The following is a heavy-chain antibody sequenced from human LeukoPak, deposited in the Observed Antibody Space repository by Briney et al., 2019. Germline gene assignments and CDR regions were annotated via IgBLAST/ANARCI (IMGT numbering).Heavy chain of an antibody. CDR1: GGSFSGYY. V-gene: IGHV4-34*01. D-gene: IGHD3-3*01. CDR3: ARAPFAIFGVVHYYFDY. J-gene: IGHJ4*02. Sequence: SETLSLTCAVYGGSFSGYYWSWIRQPPGKGLEWIGEINHSGSTNYNPSLKSRVTISVDTSKNQFSLKLSSVTAADTAVYYCARAPFAIFGVVHYYFDYWGQGTLVTVSS. CDR2: INHSGST.